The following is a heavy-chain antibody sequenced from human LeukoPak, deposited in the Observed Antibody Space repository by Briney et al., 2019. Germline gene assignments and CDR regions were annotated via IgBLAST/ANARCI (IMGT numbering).Heavy chain of an antibody. CDR2: IIPIFGIA. D-gene: IGHD3-9*01. CDR3: ASRPYYDILTGYYKPKTSEYYYYGMDV. Sequence: GASVKVSCKASGGTFSSYAISWVRQAPGQGLEWMGRIIPIFGIANYAQKFQGRVTITADKSTSTAYMELSSLRSEDTAVYYCASRPYYDILTGYYKPKTSEYYYYGMDVWGKGTTVTVSS. J-gene: IGHJ6*04. V-gene: IGHV1-69*04. CDR1: GGTFSSYA.